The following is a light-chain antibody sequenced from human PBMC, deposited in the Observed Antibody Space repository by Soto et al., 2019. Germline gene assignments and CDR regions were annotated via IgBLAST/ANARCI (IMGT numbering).Light chain of an antibody. CDR2: GAS. CDR1: QSVSSSH. CDR3: QQYRSSPLT. V-gene: IGKV3-20*01. J-gene: IGKJ4*01. Sequence: EIALTQSPGTLSLSPGERATLSCRASQSVSSSHLAWYQQKPGQAPRLLIYGASSRATGIPDRFSGSGSGTDFTLTISRLEPEDFAVYYCQQYRSSPLTFGGGTKVDIK.